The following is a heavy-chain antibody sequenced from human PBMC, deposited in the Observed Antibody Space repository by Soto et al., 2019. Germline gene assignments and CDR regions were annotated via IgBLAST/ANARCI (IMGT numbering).Heavy chain of an antibody. CDR3: ASHDPGARFDP. CDR1: RYIFTAYF. D-gene: IGHD1-1*01. CDR2: INPNNGAT. J-gene: IGHJ5*02. Sequence: QVQLVQSGAEVKKPGASVKVSCKAPRYIFTAYFMHWVRQAPGQGLEWMGWINPNNGATHYGLSFQGRVTMTGDTSLSTAYMELSSLRSDDTAVYYCASHDPGARFDPWGQGTLVIVSS. V-gene: IGHV1-2*02.